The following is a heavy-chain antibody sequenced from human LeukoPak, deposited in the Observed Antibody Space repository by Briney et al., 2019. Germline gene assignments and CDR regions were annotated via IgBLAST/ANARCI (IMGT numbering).Heavy chain of an antibody. J-gene: IGHJ4*02. D-gene: IGHD3-22*01. CDR1: GFTFSSYA. CDR3: AKDPYYYDSSGCCY. V-gene: IGHV3-23*01. CDR2: ISGSGGST. Sequence: GGSLRLSCAASGFTFSSYAMSWVRQAPGKGLEWVSAISGSGGSTYYADSVKGRFAISRDNSKNTLYLQMNSLRAEDTAVYYCAKDPYYYDSSGCCYWGQGTLVTVSS.